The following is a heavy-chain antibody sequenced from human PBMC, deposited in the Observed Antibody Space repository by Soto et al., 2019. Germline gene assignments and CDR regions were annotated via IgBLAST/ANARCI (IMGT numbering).Heavy chain of an antibody. CDR1: GGAVGYDY. J-gene: IGHJ2*01. Sequence: QVQLQESGPGLVKPSETLSLTCTVSGGAVGYDYWSWIRQPPGKGLEWIGNFYYGGRYYNPSPKSRVSISADASKNQLSLKLTSVTAADTAVYYCARADETLIYWSFDLWGRGTLVRVSS. D-gene: IGHD2-8*01. CDR2: FYYGGR. V-gene: IGHV4-59*02. CDR3: ARADETLIYWSFDL.